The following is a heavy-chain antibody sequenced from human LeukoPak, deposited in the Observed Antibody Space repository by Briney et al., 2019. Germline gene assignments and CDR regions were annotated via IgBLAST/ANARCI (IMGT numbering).Heavy chain of an antibody. V-gene: IGHV3-23*01. Sequence: GGSLRLSCAASGFTFSSYAMSWVRQAPGKGLEWVSSISGIGSTSYYGDSVKGRFTISGDDAKNSLYLQMNSLRAEDTAVYYCARDRDYAFDYWGPGTLVTVSS. CDR1: GFTFSSYA. CDR3: ARDRDYAFDY. D-gene: IGHD3-16*01. J-gene: IGHJ4*02. CDR2: ISGIGSTS.